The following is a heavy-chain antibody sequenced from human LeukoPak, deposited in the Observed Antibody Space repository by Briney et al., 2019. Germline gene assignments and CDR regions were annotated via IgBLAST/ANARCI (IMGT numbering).Heavy chain of an antibody. CDR1: GFTFSSYA. CDR2: IPHDGSNK. V-gene: IGHV3-30-3*01. D-gene: IGHD6-13*01. CDR3: ARDGRDSSSPEDY. J-gene: IGHJ4*02. Sequence: PGGSLRLSCAVSGFTFSSYAMHWVRQAPGKGLEWVAVIPHDGSNKYYVDSVKGRFTISRDNSKNTLFLQMNSLRVEDTAIYCCARDGRDSSSPEDYWGQGTLVTVSS.